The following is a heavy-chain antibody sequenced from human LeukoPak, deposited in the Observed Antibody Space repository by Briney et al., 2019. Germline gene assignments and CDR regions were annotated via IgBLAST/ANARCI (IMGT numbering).Heavy chain of an antibody. J-gene: IGHJ4*02. V-gene: IGHV3-21*01. CDR2: INSRSNYI. Sequence: GGSLRLSCAASGFPFNSYTMNWVRQAPGKGLEWISSINSRSNYIYYADSVRGRFTISRDNAKNSLYLQMNSLRAEDSAVYYCARGLIEDSSPSRFAYWGQGTPVTVSS. CDR1: GFPFNSYT. D-gene: IGHD6-6*01. CDR3: ARGLIEDSSPSRFAY.